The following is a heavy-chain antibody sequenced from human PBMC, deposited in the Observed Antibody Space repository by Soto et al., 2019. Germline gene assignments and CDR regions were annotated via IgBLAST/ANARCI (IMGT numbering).Heavy chain of an antibody. CDR1: GFTVSSNY. J-gene: IGHJ4*02. D-gene: IGHD3-3*01. CDR2: IFSADNT. Sequence: PGGSLRFSCAASGFTVSSNYLSWVRQAPGKGLEWVSVIFSADNTHYADSVKGRFTISRDNSKNTVFLQMNSLRAEDTAVYYCAITGAGYYIVWGQGTPVTVSS. CDR3: AITGAGYYIV. V-gene: IGHV3-53*01.